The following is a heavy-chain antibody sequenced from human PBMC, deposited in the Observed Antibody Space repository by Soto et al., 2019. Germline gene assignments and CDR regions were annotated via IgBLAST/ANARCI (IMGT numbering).Heavy chain of an antibody. J-gene: IGHJ5*02. CDR2: INAGNGNT. CDR3: ARGFWAAAGTRWFDP. V-gene: IGHV1-3*01. CDR1: GYTFTSYA. D-gene: IGHD6-13*01. Sequence: QVQLVQSGAGVKKPGASVKVSCKASGYTFTSYAMHWVRQAPGQRLEWMGWINAGNGNTKYSQKFQGRVTITRDTSASTAYMELSSLRSEDTAVYYCARGFWAAAGTRWFDPWGQGTLVTVSS.